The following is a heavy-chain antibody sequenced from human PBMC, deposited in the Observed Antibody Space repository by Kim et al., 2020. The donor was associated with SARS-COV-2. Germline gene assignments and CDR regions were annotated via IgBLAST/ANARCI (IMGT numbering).Heavy chain of an antibody. CDR3: AKGGGSYYFEY. CDR2: T. V-gene: IGHV3-23*01. J-gene: IGHJ4*02. D-gene: IGHD1-26*01. Sequence: TKYADPGEGRFTISRDHSQETLYLQMNSLRAEDTAIFYCAKGGGSYYFEYWGQGTRVTVSS.